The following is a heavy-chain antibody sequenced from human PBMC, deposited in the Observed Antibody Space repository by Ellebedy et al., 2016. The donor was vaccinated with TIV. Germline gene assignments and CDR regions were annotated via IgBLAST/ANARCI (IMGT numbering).Heavy chain of an antibody. CDR1: GYNFTDFY. CDR2: IDSYTGDT. Sequence: AASVKVSCKASGYNFTDFYINWVRQPAGQGREWMGWIDSYTGDTNYARDFQGRVSLTRDTSISTVSMELSRLKSDDTSVYYCPTSGWFGELLSDHWGQGTLLTVSS. J-gene: IGHJ5*02. CDR3: PTSGWFGELLSDH. V-gene: IGHV1-2*02. D-gene: IGHD3-10*01.